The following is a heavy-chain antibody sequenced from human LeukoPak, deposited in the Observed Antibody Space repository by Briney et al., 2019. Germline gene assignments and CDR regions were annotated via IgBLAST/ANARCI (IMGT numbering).Heavy chain of an antibody. J-gene: IGHJ3*02. D-gene: IGHD5-24*01. CDR2: IKPSGGDT. CDR1: GYTFTDYN. V-gene: IGHV1-46*04. Sequence: ASVKVSCKTSGYTFTDYNLHWVRQAPGQRLEWMGIIKPSGGDTSYAQTLQVGVFMTRDKATSTVYIELSSMRAEDTAVYYCARVRDGYNDAYDIWGQGTMVTVSS. CDR3: ARVRDGYNDAYDI.